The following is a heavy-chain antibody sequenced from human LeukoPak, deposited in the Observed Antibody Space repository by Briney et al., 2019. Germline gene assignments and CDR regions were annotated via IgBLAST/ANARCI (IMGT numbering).Heavy chain of an antibody. V-gene: IGHV4-39*01. J-gene: IGHJ4*02. CDR3: ARSDSSGPLIPLFDY. CDR1: GGSISSSSYY. D-gene: IGHD6-19*01. CDR2: IYYSGST. Sequence: PSETLSLTCTVSGGSISSSSYYWGWIRQPPGKGLEWIRSIYYSGSTYYNPSLKSRVTISVDTSKNQFSLKLHSVTAADTAVYYCARSDSSGPLIPLFDYWGQGTLVTVSS.